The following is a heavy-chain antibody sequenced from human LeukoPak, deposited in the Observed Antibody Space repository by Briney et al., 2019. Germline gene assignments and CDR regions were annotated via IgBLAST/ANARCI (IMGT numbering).Heavy chain of an antibody. D-gene: IGHD3-22*01. J-gene: IGHJ4*02. Sequence: GGSLRLSCAASGVTFSSYGMTWVRQAPGMGLEWVSAISDSGGRTFYADSVKGRFTISRDNSKNTLYLQMHSLRAEDTAVYYCAKDSYDNSIWGQGTLVTVSS. CDR2: ISDSGGRT. V-gene: IGHV3-23*01. CDR1: GVTFSSYG. CDR3: AKDSYDNSI.